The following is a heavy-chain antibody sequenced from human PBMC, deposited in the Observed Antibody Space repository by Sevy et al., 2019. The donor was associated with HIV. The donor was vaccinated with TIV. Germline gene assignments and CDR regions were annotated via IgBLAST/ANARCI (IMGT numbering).Heavy chain of an antibody. CDR1: GDTFSSYG. Sequence: KISCKASGDTFSSYGISWVRQAPGQGLEWMGGIIPILGTVNYAQKFQGRVTITADESTKTAYMELSSLRSEDTAVYYCARGGGNGWYYFDYWGQETLVTVSS. CDR3: ARGGGNGWYYFDY. V-gene: IGHV1-69*01. CDR2: IIPILGTV. J-gene: IGHJ4*02. D-gene: IGHD6-19*01.